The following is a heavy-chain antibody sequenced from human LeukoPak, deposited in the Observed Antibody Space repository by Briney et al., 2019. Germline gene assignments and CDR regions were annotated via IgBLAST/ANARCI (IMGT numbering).Heavy chain of an antibody. D-gene: IGHD1-20*01. CDR1: GGSITSYY. J-gene: IGHJ6*03. CDR3: ARWGITGIRGYYYYMDV. CDR2: IYYSGST. V-gene: IGHV4-59*12. Sequence: SETLSLTCTVSGGSITSYYWGWIRQPPGKGLEWIGYIYYSGSTNYNPSLKSRVTISVDTSKNQFSLKLSSVTDADTAVYYCARWGITGIRGYYYYMDVWGKGTTVTVSS.